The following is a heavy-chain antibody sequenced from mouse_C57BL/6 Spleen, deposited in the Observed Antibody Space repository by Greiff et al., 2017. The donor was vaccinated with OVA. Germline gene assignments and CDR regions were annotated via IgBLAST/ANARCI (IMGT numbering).Heavy chain of an antibody. CDR3: ARAYYPYYYAMDY. CDR2: ISSGSSTI. J-gene: IGHJ4*01. D-gene: IGHD2-10*01. V-gene: IGHV5-17*01. Sequence: EVMLVESGGGLVKPGGSLKLSCAASGFTFSDYGMHWVRQAPEKGLEWVAYISSGSSTIYYADTVKGRFTISRDNAKNTLFLQMTSLRSEDTAMYYGARAYYPYYYAMDYWGQGTSVTVSS. CDR1: GFTFSDYG.